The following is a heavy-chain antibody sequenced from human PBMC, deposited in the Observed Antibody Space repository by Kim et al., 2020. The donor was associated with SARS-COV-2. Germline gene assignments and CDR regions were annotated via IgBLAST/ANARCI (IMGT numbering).Heavy chain of an antibody. J-gene: IGHJ3*02. D-gene: IGHD3-3*01. V-gene: IGHV3-23*01. CDR3: AKGFPVDDFRSDRGDYDAFDI. Sequence: FTISRDNSKNTLYLQMNSLRAEDTAVYYCAKGFPVDDFRSDRGDYDAFDIWGQGTMVTVSS.